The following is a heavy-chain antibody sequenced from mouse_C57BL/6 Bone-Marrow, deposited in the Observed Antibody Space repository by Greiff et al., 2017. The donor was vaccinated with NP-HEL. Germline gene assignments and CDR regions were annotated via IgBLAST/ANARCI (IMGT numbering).Heavy chain of an antibody. D-gene: IGHD2-4*01. CDR3: ARDDDYDPFAY. CDR2: SRNKANDYTT. J-gene: IGHJ3*01. CDR1: GFTFSDFY. Sequence: EVQGVESGGGLVQSGRSLRLSCATSGFTFSDFYMEWVRQAPGKGLEWIAASRNKANDYTTEYSASVKGRFIVSRDTSQSILYLQMNALRAEDTAIYYCARDDDYDPFAYWGQGTLVTVSA. V-gene: IGHV7-1*01.